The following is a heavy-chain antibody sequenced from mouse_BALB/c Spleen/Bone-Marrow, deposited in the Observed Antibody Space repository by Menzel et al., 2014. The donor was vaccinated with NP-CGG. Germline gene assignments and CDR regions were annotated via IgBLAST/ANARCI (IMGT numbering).Heavy chain of an antibody. CDR1: GYTFSRNW. Sequence: QVQLQQSGAELMKPGASVKISCKATGYTFSRNWIEWVKQRPGHGLEWIGEILPRSGSTNYNEKFKGKATFTADTSSNTANMQLSSLTSEDSGVYYCARVGSTMITTAFAYWGQGTLVTVSA. CDR2: ILPRSGST. CDR3: ARVGSTMITTAFAY. J-gene: IGHJ3*01. D-gene: IGHD2-4*01. V-gene: IGHV1-9*01.